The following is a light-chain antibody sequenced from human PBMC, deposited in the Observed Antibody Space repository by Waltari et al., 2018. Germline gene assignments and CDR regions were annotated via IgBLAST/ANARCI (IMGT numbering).Light chain of an antibody. CDR2: INN. Sequence: QSVLTQPPSASGTPGQRITISCSGGDSNIGSNTVNWYQQVPGTAPKLLIHINNSRPSGVPGRFPGSKSGTSASLAINGLQSEDEADYYCAAWDNSLNGPVFGGGTKLTVL. J-gene: IGLJ2*01. CDR3: AAWDNSLNGPV. CDR1: DSNIGSNT. V-gene: IGLV1-44*01.